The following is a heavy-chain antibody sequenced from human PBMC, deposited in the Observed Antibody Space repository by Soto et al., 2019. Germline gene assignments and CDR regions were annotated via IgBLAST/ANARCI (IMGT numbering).Heavy chain of an antibody. D-gene: IGHD2-15*01. J-gene: IGHJ4*02. Sequence: QAQLVQSGAEVKKPGASLKVSCKTSEYTFTSYDISWVRQAAGQGLEWLGWMNPHTGKTTFAQRFQGIITLTRDTAIDTTYIELSSLTTEDTAIYYCARESYCTGGSCYFDYWGQGTLVTVSP. CDR2: MNPHTGKT. CDR3: ARESYCTGGSCYFDY. V-gene: IGHV1-8*01. CDR1: EYTFTSYD.